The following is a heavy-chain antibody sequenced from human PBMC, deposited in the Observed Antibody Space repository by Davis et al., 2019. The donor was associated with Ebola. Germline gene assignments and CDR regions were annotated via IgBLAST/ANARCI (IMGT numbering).Heavy chain of an antibody. J-gene: IGHJ5*02. Sequence: SETLSLTCAVSGGSISSTNWWTWVRQPPGKGLEWIGEIFHTGSTNYTPSLKSRVAISVDKSKNHFSLIMSSVTAADTAVYYCARDGGYCGGGACHGVEGWFDPWGQGILVTVSS. V-gene: IGHV4-4*02. CDR3: ARDGGYCGGGACHGVEGWFDP. D-gene: IGHD2-15*01. CDR1: GGSISSTNW. CDR2: IFHTGST.